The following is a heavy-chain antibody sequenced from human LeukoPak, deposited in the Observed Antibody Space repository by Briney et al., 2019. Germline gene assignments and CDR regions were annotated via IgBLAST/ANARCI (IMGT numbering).Heavy chain of an antibody. Sequence: GGSLRLSCAASGFTFRTYWMSWVRQAPGKGLEWVAILKKDGNEKHCVDSVKGRFTISRDNAKNSLYLQMDSLRGEDTAVYYCARGGTSLDFWGQGTLVTVPS. D-gene: IGHD1-26*01. J-gene: IGHJ4*02. V-gene: IGHV3-7*01. CDR1: GFTFRTYW. CDR2: LKKDGNEK. CDR3: ARGGTSLDF.